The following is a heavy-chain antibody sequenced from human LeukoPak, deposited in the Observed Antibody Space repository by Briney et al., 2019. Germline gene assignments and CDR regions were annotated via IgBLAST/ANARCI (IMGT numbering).Heavy chain of an antibody. CDR3: ARDQGSYGFWSGYYNY. V-gene: IGHV3-7*01. Sequence: TGGSLRLSCAASEFTFSSYAMSWVRQAPGKGLEWVANIKQDGSEEYYVDSVKGRFTISRDNAKSSLFLQMNSLRAEDTAVYYCARDQGSYGFWSGYYNYWGQGTLVTVSS. D-gene: IGHD3-3*01. CDR2: IKQDGSEE. J-gene: IGHJ4*02. CDR1: EFTFSSYA.